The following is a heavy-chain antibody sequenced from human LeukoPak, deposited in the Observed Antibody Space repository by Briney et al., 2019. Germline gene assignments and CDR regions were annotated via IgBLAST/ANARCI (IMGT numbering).Heavy chain of an antibody. D-gene: IGHD6-19*01. V-gene: IGHV4-4*07. J-gene: IGHJ4*02. CDR1: GGSISSYY. CDR2: IYTSGST. CDR3: AGHSRTTGYSSGWYPFDY. Sequence: SETLSLTCTVSGGSISSYYWSWIRQPAGKGLEWIGRIYTSGSTNYNPSLKSRVTMSVDTSKNQFSLKLSSVTAADTAVYYCAGHSRTTGYSSGWYPFDYWGQGTLVTVSS.